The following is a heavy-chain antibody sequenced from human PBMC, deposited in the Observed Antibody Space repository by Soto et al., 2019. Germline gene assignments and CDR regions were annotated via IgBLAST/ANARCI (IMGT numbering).Heavy chain of an antibody. CDR2: INPSGGST. D-gene: IGHD2-2*01. J-gene: IGHJ3*02. V-gene: IGHV1-46*03. Sequence: ASVKVSCKASGYTFTSYYMHWVRQAPGQGLEWMGIINPSGGSTSYAQKFQGRVTMTRDTSTSTVYMELSSLRSEDTAVYYCARDPGCSSTSCYFGDAFEIWGQGTMFTVSS. CDR1: GYTFTSYY. CDR3: ARDPGCSSTSCYFGDAFEI.